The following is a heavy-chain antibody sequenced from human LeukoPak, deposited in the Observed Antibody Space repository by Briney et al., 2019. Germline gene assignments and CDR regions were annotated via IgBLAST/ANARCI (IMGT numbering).Heavy chain of an antibody. Sequence: SETLSLTCTVSGGSISSSSYYWGWIRQPPGEGLEWIGSIYYSGSTYYNPSLKSRVTISVDTSKNQFSLKLSSVTAADTAVYYCARFGRLYSSSDYWGQGTLVTVSS. V-gene: IGHV4-39*01. CDR1: GGSISSSSYY. CDR2: IYYSGST. CDR3: ARFGRLYSSSDY. D-gene: IGHD6-6*01. J-gene: IGHJ4*02.